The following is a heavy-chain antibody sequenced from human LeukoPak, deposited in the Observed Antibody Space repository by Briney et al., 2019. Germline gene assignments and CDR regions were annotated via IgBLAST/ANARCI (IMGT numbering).Heavy chain of an antibody. CDR2: IIYSGGAT. CDR1: GFTFRRSA. V-gene: IGHV3-23*01. D-gene: IGHD3-22*01. CDR3: AKDGLYYDGSEHVYYFDS. Sequence: GGSLRLSCAASGFTFRRSALPWVGQGPGMGLEFVASIIYSGGATYYADSVKGRFTISRDDSKNTLYLQMNSLRAEDTALYYCAKDGLYYDGSEHVYYFDSWGQGTLVTVSS. J-gene: IGHJ4*02.